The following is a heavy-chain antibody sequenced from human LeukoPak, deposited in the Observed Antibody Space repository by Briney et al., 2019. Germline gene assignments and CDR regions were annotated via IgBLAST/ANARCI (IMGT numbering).Heavy chain of an antibody. J-gene: IGHJ6*02. V-gene: IGHV3-11*01. CDR2: ISSSGSTI. CDR3: ATIRYFEYTYYYGMDV. CDR1: GFTFSDYY. Sequence: PGGSLRLSCAASGFTFSDYYMSWIRQAPGKGLEWVSYISSSGSTIYYADSVKGRFTISRDNAKNSLYLQMNSLRAEDTAVYYCATIRYFEYTYYYGMDVWGQGTTVTVSS. D-gene: IGHD3-9*01.